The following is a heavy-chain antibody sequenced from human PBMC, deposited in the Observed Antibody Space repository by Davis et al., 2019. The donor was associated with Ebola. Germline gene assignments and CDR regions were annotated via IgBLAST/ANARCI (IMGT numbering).Heavy chain of an antibody. CDR1: GYTFTSYG. V-gene: IGHV1-18*01. CDR2: ISAYNGNT. J-gene: IGHJ3*02. Sequence: ASVKVSCKASGYTFTSYGISWVRQAPGQGLEWMGWISAYNGNTNYAQKLQGRVTMTTDTSTSTAYMELRSLRSDDTAVYYCARRDGSGSQDDAFDIWGQGTMVTVSS. D-gene: IGHD3-10*01. CDR3: ARRDGSGSQDDAFDI.